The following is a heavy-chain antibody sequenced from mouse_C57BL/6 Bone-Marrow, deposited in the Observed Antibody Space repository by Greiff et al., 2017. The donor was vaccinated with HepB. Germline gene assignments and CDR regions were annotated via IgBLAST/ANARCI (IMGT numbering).Heavy chain of an antibody. V-gene: IGHV1-78*01. CDR1: GYTFTDHT. CDR3: ARDYGKGDYFDY. CDR2: IYPRDGST. D-gene: IGHD1-1*01. Sequence: VKLLESDAELVKPGASVKISCKVSGYTFTDHTIHWMKQRPEQGLEWIGYIYPRDGSTKYNEKFKGKATLTADKSSSTAYMQLNSLTSEDSAVYFCARDYGKGDYFDYWGQGTTLTVSS. J-gene: IGHJ2*01.